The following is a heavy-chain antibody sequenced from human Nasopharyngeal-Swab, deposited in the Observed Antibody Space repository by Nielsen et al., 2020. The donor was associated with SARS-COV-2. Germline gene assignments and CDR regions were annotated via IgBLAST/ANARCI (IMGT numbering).Heavy chain of an antibody. V-gene: IGHV3-21*01. CDR2: VGSSNGHI. CDR1: GFTFTTYG. D-gene: IGHD2-15*01. CDR3: AREQNLYCSGGSCYSSYYMDV. Sequence: GESLKISCAASGFTFTTYGMNWVRQAPGKGLEWVSYVGSSNGHIYYADSVKGRFTISRDNAKTSLYLQMDSLRGEDTAVYYCAREQNLYCSGGSCYSSYYMDVWGKGTTVTVSS. J-gene: IGHJ6*03.